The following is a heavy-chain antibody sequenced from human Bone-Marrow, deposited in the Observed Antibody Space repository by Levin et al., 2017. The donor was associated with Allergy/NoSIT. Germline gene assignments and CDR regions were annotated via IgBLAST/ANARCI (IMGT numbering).Heavy chain of an antibody. CDR1: GFTFNSHG. V-gene: IGHV3-23*01. CDR2: ISAGGGST. Sequence: TGGSLRLSCTVSGFTFNSHGINWVRQAPGKGLEWVSGISAGGGSTHYADSVKGRFTISRDDSKNTVYLQMNSLRAEDTALYYCAKESSRNFWSGYYLDYWGQGALVTVSS. J-gene: IGHJ4*02. D-gene: IGHD3-3*01. CDR3: AKESSRNFWSGYYLDY.